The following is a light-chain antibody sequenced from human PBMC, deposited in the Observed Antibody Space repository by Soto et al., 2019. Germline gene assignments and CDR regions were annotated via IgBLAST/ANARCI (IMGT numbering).Light chain of an antibody. CDR1: QSVSSNY. J-gene: IGKJ5*01. CDR2: GAF. Sequence: EVVLTQSPGTLSLFPGERATFSCRASQSVSSNYLAWYQQKPGQAPRLLIYGAFKRATGIPDRFSGSGSGTDFTLTISSLEPDHFAVYYCQPRSNRQITFGQGPRLEIK. CDR3: QPRSNRQIT. V-gene: IGKV3D-20*02.